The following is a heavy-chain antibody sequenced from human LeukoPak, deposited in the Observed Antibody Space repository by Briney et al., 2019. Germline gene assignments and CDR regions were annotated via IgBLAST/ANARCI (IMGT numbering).Heavy chain of an antibody. D-gene: IGHD1-26*01. CDR2: IYYTGST. V-gene: IGHV4-39*01. CDR3: VKSGGYGLIDY. J-gene: IGHJ4*02. CDR1: GASISGSGYY. Sequence: PSETLSLTCAVSGASISGSGYYLGWIRQPPGKGLEWIGNIYYTGSTYYNASLQSRVTISIDTSKNQFSLRLNSVTAADTAMYYCVKSGGYGLIDYWGQGTLVTVPS.